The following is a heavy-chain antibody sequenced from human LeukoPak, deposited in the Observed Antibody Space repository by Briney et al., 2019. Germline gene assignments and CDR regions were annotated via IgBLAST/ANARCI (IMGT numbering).Heavy chain of an antibody. CDR2: INGSGGNT. D-gene: IGHD3-10*01. J-gene: IGHJ4*02. Sequence: GGSLRLSCAASGFTVSSNYMSWVRQAPGKGLEWVSDINGSGGNTYYADSVKGRFTISRDNSKNTLYLQMNSLRAEDTAVYYCAKRGLLWGQGTLVTVSS. V-gene: IGHV3-23*01. CDR3: AKRGLL. CDR1: GFTVSSNY.